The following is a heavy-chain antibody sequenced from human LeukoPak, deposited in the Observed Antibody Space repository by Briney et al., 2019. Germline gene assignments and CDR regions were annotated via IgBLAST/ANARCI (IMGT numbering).Heavy chain of an antibody. Sequence: PGGSLRLSCAASGFTVSSNYMSWVRQAPGKGLEWVSVIYSGGSTYYADSVKGRFTISRDNSKNTLYLQMNSLRAEDTAVYYCARGTAVITTAFDYWGQGTLVTVSS. CDR3: ARGTAVITTAFDY. CDR1: GFTVSSNY. V-gene: IGHV3-53*01. D-gene: IGHD3-22*01. CDR2: IYSGGST. J-gene: IGHJ4*02.